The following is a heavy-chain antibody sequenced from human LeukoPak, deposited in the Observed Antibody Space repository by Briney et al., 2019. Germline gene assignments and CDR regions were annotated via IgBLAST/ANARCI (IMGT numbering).Heavy chain of an antibody. CDR2: IIPIFGTA. D-gene: IGHD3-22*01. V-gene: IGHV1-69*01. CDR3: ARDAGGYYDSSGYHNYYFDY. Sequence: SVKLSCKASEGTFSSYAISWVRQAPGQGLEWMGGIIPIFGTANYAQKFQGRVTITADESTSTAYMELSSLRSEDTAVYYCARDAGGYYDSSGYHNYYFDYWGQGTLVNVSS. J-gene: IGHJ4*02. CDR1: EGTFSSYA.